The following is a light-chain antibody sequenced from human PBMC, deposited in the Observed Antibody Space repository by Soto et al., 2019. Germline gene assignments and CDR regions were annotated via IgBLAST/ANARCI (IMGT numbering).Light chain of an antibody. J-gene: IGLJ1*01. CDR1: NIGSKS. Sequence: SYELTQPPSVSVAPGQTARITCGGTNIGSKSVHWYQQKPGQAPVLVVYDDYDRPSGIPGRFSGSNSGITATLTISRVEAGDEADYYCQVWASSSDHYVSGTGTKVTVL. CDR2: DDY. CDR3: QVWASSSDHYV. V-gene: IGLV3-21*02.